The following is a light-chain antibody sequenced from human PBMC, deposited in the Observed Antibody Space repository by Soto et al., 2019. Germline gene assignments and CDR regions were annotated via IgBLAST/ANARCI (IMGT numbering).Light chain of an antibody. CDR2: DGS. Sequence: DIQMTQSPATLSASLGDRVTITCRASQTINRWLAWHQQKPRKAPKLLIYDGSTLQSGVPSRFSGSGSGTEFTLTISSLQPDDVATYYCQQYNALWYTFGQGTKV. J-gene: IGKJ2*01. CDR1: QTINRW. V-gene: IGKV1-5*01. CDR3: QQYNALWYT.